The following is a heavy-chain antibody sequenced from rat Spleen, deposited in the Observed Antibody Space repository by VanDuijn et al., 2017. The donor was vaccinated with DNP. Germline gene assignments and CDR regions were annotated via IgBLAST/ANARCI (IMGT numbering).Heavy chain of an antibody. CDR1: GFIFSNYW. J-gene: IGHJ3*01. CDR2: ISSTGDNI. CDR3: AKGMYTTGWGAY. D-gene: IGHD1-6*01. V-gene: IGHV5-31*01. Sequence: EVQLVESGGGPVQPGRSLKLSCVASGFIFSNYWMTWIRQAPGKGLEWVASISSTGDNIYYSDSVKGRFSLSRDNAKSTLYLQMNSLRSEDTATYYCAKGMYTTGWGAYWGQGTLVTVSS.